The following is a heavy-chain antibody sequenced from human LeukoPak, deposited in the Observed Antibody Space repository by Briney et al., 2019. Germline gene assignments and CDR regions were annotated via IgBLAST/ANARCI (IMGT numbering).Heavy chain of an antibody. CDR3: VRKGSFDY. V-gene: IGHV3-48*03. CDR1: GFTFSSYA. D-gene: IGHD3-10*01. CDR2: ITNDGRTT. Sequence: GGSLRLSCAASGFTFSSYAMSWVRPAPGKGVDWTSYITNDGRTTHYANSVRGRFIISRDNAKNSLYLQMNSLRVEDTALYYCVRKGSFDYWGKGTLVSVSS. J-gene: IGHJ4*02.